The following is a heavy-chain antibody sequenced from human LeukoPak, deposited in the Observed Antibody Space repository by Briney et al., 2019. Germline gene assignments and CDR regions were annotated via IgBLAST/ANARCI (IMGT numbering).Heavy chain of an antibody. Sequence: SETLSLTCTVSGGSISSYYWTWIRQPPGKGLEWIGYIYYSGSTNYNPSLKSRVTISVDTSKNQFSLKLSSVTAADTAVYYCARLLHYDDSSGLGTGYFDYWGQGTLVTVSS. CDR2: IYYSGST. CDR3: ARLLHYDDSSGLGTGYFDY. D-gene: IGHD3-22*01. V-gene: IGHV4-59*08. CDR1: GGSISSYY. J-gene: IGHJ4*02.